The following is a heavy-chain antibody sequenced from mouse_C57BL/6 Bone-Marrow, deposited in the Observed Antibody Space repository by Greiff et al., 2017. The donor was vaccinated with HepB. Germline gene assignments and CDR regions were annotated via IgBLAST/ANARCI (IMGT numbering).Heavy chain of an antibody. CDR1: GFTFSGYA. CDR2: ISNGGSYT. D-gene: IGHD2-4*01. Sequence: EVQVVESGGGLVKPGGSLKLSCAASGFTFSGYAMSWVRQTPEKRLEWVATISNGGSYTYYPDNVKGRFTISRDSAKNNLYLQMSHLKSEDTAMYYCAREWYYDYDGYWYLDVWGTGTTVTVSS. J-gene: IGHJ1*03. CDR3: AREWYYDYDGYWYLDV. V-gene: IGHV5-4*01.